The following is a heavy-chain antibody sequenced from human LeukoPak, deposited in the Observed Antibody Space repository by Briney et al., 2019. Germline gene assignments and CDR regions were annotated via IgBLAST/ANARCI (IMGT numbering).Heavy chain of an antibody. Sequence: SVKVSCKASGGTFSSYAISWVRQAPGQGLEWMGGIIPIFGTANYAQKFQGRVTITADESTSAAYMELSSLRSEDTAVYYCARAPGWGQWLVPGHAFDIWGQGTMVTVSS. J-gene: IGHJ3*02. CDR3: ARAPGWGQWLVPGHAFDI. CDR2: IIPIFGTA. D-gene: IGHD6-19*01. CDR1: GGTFSSYA. V-gene: IGHV1-69*13.